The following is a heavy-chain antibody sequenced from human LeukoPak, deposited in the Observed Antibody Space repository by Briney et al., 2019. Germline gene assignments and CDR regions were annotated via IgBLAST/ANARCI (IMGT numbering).Heavy chain of an antibody. D-gene: IGHD5-18*01. CDR1: GFSLINRVG. CDR2: IYWDDDK. J-gene: IGHJ4*02. Sequence: SGPTLMLPTQTLTLTCTFWGFSLINRVGVGWIRQPPGKALEWLALIYWDDDKRYSPSLKRRLTITKDTSKNQVVLTMTNMDPVDTATYYCAQRVDIGMGFDYWGQGTLVTVSS. CDR3: AQRVDIGMGFDY. V-gene: IGHV2-5*02.